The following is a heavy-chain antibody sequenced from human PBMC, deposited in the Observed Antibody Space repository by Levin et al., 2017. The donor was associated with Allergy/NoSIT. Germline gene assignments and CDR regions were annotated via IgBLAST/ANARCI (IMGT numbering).Heavy chain of an antibody. CDR1: GFTFGSYA. J-gene: IGHJ1*01. CDR2: ISYDGSDK. V-gene: IGHV3-30*04. CDR3: ASEYRWGHHGSEYFQH. Sequence: GGSLRLSCAASGFTFGSYAMHWVRQAPGKGLEWVSLISYDGSDKYYADSVEGRLTISRDNSKNTLYLQMNSLRAGDTAVYYCASEYRWGHHGSEYFQHWGQGTPVTVSS. D-gene: IGHD2-8*02.